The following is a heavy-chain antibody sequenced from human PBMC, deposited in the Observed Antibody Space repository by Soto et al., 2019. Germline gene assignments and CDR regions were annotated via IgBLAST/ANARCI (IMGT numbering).Heavy chain of an antibody. J-gene: IGHJ4*02. CDR1: GFTFSSYG. CDR3: AKGGGTTLPLDS. D-gene: IGHD1-7*01. CDR2: IWYDGSDK. Sequence: QVQLVESGGGVVQPGRSLRLSCAASGFTFSSYGMHWVRQAPGKGLEWVAGIWYDGSDKFYADSVKGRFTISRDNSKNALYLQMHSPTAEGTAVYFCAKGGGTTLPLDSWGQGTLVTVSS. V-gene: IGHV3-33*06.